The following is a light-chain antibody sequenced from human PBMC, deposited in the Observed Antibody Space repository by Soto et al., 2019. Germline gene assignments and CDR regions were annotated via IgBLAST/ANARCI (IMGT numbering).Light chain of an antibody. CDR2: DVS. V-gene: IGLV2-11*01. Sequence: QSALTQPRSVSGSPGQSVTISCTGTNSDVGGYNYVSWYQQHLGKAPKLMIYDVSKRPSGVPDRFSGFKSGNTASLTISGLQAEDEADYSCCSHAGTYIYVFGTGTKLTVL. J-gene: IGLJ1*01. CDR3: CSHAGTYIYV. CDR1: NSDVGGYNY.